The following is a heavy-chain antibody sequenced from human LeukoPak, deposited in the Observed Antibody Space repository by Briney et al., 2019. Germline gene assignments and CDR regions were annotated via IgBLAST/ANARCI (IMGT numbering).Heavy chain of an antibody. CDR2: IYYSGST. CDR3: ASEKVAAAGSYAFDI. V-gene: IGHV4-39*01. CDR1: GGSISSSSYY. D-gene: IGHD6-13*01. J-gene: IGHJ3*02. Sequence: PSETLSLTCTVSGGSISSSSYYWGWIRQPPGKGLEWSGSIYYSGSTYYNPSLKSRVTISVDTSKNQFSLKLSSVTAADTAVYYCASEKVAAAGSYAFDIWGQGTMVTVSS.